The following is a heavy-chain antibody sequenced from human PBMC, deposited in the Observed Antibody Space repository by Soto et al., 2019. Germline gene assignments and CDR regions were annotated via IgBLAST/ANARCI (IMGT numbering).Heavy chain of an antibody. CDR1: GYTFTSYA. D-gene: IGHD6-13*01. CDR3: ARDRWQRQLVPSNWFDP. V-gene: IGHV1-3*01. J-gene: IGHJ5*02. Sequence: ASVKVSCKASGYTFTSYAMHWVRQAPGQRLEWMGWINAGNGNTKYSQKFQGRVTITRDTSASTAYMELSSLRSEDTAVYYCARDRWQRQLVPSNWFDPWGQGTLVTVSS. CDR2: INAGNGNT.